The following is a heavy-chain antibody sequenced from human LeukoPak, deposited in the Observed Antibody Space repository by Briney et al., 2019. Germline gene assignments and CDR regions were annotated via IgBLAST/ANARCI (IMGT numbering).Heavy chain of an antibody. CDR1: GFTFSSYW. V-gene: IGHV3-7*01. Sequence: GGSLRLSCAASGFTFSSYWMSWVRQAPGKGLEWVADIKQDGSEKYYVDSVRGRFTISRDNAKNSLYLQMNSLRAEDTAVYYCAREVVGITMIFDYWGQGTLVTVSS. J-gene: IGHJ4*02. D-gene: IGHD3-22*01. CDR2: IKQDGSEK. CDR3: AREVVGITMIFDY.